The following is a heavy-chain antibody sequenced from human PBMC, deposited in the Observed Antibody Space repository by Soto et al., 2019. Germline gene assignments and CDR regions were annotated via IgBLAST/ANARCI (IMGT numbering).Heavy chain of an antibody. CDR1: GFSLSTSGVG. J-gene: IGHJ4*02. CDR2: IYWDDDK. Sequence: QITLKESGPPLVKPTQTLTLTCTFSGFSLSTSGVGVGWIRQPPGKALEWLALIYWDDDKRYSPSLKSRLTITKDTSKNQVVLTMTNMDPVDTATYYCAHSPPRYGVTTVYYFDYWGQGTLVTVSS. D-gene: IGHD4-17*01. V-gene: IGHV2-5*02. CDR3: AHSPPRYGVTTVYYFDY.